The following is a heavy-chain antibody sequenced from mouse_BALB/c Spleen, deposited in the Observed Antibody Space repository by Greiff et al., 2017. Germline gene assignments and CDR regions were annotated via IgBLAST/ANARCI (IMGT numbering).Heavy chain of an antibody. D-gene: IGHD2-12*01. CDR3: ARDGRRGDYAMDY. V-gene: IGHV2-6-7*01. Sequence: VKVVESGPGLVAPSQSLSITCTVSGFLLTGYGVNWVRQPPGKGLEWLGMIWGDGSTDYNSALKSRLSISKDNSKSQVFLKMNSLQTDDTARYYCARDGRRGDYAMDYWGQGTSVTVSS. J-gene: IGHJ4*01. CDR2: IWGDGST. CDR1: GFLLTGYG.